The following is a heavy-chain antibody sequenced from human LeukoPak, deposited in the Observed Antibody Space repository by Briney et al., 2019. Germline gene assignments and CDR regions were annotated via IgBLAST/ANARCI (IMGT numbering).Heavy chain of an antibody. CDR3: ARVREPEFWSGYFSWFDP. J-gene: IGHJ5*02. CDR2: IYYSGST. D-gene: IGHD3-3*01. Sequence: PSETLSLTCTVSGGSISSYYWSWIRQPPGKGLEWIGYIYYSGSTNYNPSLKSRVTISVDTSKNQFSLKLSSVTAADTAVYYCARVREPEFWSGYFSWFDPWGQRTLVTVSS. CDR1: GGSISSYY. V-gene: IGHV4-59*01.